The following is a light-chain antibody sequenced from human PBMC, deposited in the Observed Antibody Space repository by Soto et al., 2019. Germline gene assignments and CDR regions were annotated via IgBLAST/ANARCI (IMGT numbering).Light chain of an antibody. CDR1: KLGAKY. CDR2: QDN. V-gene: IGLV3-1*01. Sequence: SYELTQPPSVSVSPGQTASITCSGDKLGAKYACWYQQKPGQSPVLVIYQDNKRPSGIPERFSGSNSGNTATLTISGTQAMDEADYYGQSGDSSTVVFGGGTKLTVL. CDR3: QSGDSSTVV. J-gene: IGLJ2*01.